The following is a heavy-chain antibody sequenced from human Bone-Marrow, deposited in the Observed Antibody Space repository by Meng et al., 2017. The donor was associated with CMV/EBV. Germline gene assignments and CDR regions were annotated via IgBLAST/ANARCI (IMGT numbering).Heavy chain of an antibody. CDR1: GGTFSSYA. V-gene: IGHV1-69*10. CDR3: ATADDIVAGYLRGKAFDI. J-gene: IGHJ3*02. CDR2: IIPIYDMT. Sequence: SVKVSCKASGGTFSSYAISWVRQAPGQGLEWMGGIIPIYDMTNYAQKFQGRVTITADKSTSTAYMELNSLTSDDTAVYYCATADDIVAGYLRGKAFDIWGQGTLVTVSS. D-gene: IGHD3-9*01.